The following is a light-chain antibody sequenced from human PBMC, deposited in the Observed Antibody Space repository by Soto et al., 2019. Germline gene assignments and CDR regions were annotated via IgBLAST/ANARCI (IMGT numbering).Light chain of an antibody. CDR1: QSVGSA. J-gene: IGKJ1*01. V-gene: IGKV3-20*01. Sequence: MVLIHSPTTVSGCRGDRATXSCRASQSVGSALALYQRKPGQGPRLLRYGGADRATGMPNRFRRRGSGTHLTLPISRLESEGFAVYYWQQCGTSGSFGQGAKEDI. CDR2: GGA. CDR3: QQCGTSGS.